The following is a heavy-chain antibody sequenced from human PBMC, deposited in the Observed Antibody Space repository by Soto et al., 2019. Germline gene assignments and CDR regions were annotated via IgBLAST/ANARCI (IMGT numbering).Heavy chain of an antibody. CDR3: ARVSNWNNWFDP. CDR1: GFTFSSYW. J-gene: IGHJ5*02. V-gene: IGHV3-74*01. CDR2: ISSDGGTT. D-gene: IGHD1-1*01. Sequence: EVQLVESGGGLVQPGGSLRLSCAASGFTFSSYWMHWVRQAPGKGLVWVSRISSDGGTTTYADSVKGRFTISRDNAKDTLYLQMNSRRAEETAVYYCARVSNWNNWFDPWGQGTLVTVSS.